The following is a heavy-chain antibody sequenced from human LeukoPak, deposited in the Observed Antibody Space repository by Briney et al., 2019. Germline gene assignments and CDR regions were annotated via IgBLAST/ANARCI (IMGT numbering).Heavy chain of an antibody. D-gene: IGHD3-10*01. CDR1: GYTFTGYY. CDR2: INPNSGGT. CDR3: ARDDDLYGSGNFDY. J-gene: IGHJ4*02. V-gene: IGHV1-2*02. Sequence: ASVKVSCKASGYTFTGYYVHWVRQAPGQGLDWMGWINPNSGGTNYAQKFQGRVTMTRDTSISTAYMELSRLRSDDTAVYYCARDDDLYGSGNFDYWGQGTLVTVSS.